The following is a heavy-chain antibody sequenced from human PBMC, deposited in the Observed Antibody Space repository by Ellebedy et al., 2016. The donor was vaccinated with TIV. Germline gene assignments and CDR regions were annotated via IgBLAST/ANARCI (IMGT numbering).Heavy chain of an antibody. V-gene: IGHV3-21*04. CDR1: GFTFSTYS. Sequence: PGGSLRLSCAASGFTFSTYSMNWVRQAPGKGLEWVSSINNKGSYIYYADSVKGRFTISRDNAKNSLYLQMNSLRAEDTAVYYCARGGNHFFGHWGQGNVVTVSS. J-gene: IGHJ4*02. D-gene: IGHD4-23*01. CDR3: ARGGNHFFGH. CDR2: INNKGSYI.